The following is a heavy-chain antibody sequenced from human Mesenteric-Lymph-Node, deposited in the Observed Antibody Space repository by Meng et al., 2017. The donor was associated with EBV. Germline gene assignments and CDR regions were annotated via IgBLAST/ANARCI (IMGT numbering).Heavy chain of an antibody. CDR2: INAGNGNT. Sequence: QVPLVQSGAEVKKPGASVKVSCKASGYTFTSYAMHWLRQAPGQRLEWMGWINAGNGNTKYSEKFQGRVTITRDTFASTAYMELSSLRSEDTAVYYCASPWGSSFRSPLDFWGQGTLVTVSS. CDR3: ASPWGSSFRSPLDF. V-gene: IGHV1-3*01. D-gene: IGHD3-16*01. CDR1: GYTFTSYA. J-gene: IGHJ4*02.